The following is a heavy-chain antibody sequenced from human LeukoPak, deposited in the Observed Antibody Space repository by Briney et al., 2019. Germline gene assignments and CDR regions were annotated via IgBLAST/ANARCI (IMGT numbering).Heavy chain of an antibody. D-gene: IGHD6-13*01. CDR2: IYYSGST. CDR3: ARDYGSSLGG. V-gene: IGHV4-39*07. Sequence: SETLSLTCTVSGGSISSSSYYWGWIRQPPGKGLEWIGSIYYSGSTYYNPSLKSRVTISVDTSKNQFSLKLSSVTAADTAVYYCARDYGSSLGGWGQGTLATVSS. CDR1: GGSISSSSYY. J-gene: IGHJ4*02.